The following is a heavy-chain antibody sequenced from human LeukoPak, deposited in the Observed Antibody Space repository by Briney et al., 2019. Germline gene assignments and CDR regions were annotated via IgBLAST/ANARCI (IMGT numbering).Heavy chain of an antibody. D-gene: IGHD1-26*01. J-gene: IGHJ4*02. CDR2: ISGSGGAI. CDR3: CSGSYYGGVWGFDY. V-gene: IGHV3-48*03. CDR1: GLSFRSYE. Sequence: PGGSLRLSCAASGLSFRSYEMNWVRQAPGKGLQWVSYISGSGGAIYYADSVKGRFTISRDNAKNSLYLQMNSLRAEDTAVYYCCSGSYYGGVWGFDYWGQGTPVTVSS.